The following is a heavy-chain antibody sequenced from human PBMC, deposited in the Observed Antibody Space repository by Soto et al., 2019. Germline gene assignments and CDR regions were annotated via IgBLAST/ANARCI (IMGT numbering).Heavy chain of an antibody. J-gene: IGHJ3*02. CDR1: GCTFSRYS. D-gene: IGHD1-1*01. V-gene: IGHV1-69*13. Sequence: GASVKVCVKASGCTFSRYSIGWVRQAPGQGLEWMGGIIPIFGTANYAQKFQGRVTITADESTSTAYMELSSLRSEDTAVYYCARDGDNWNDEDAFDIWGQGTMVTVSS. CDR2: IIPIFGTA. CDR3: ARDGDNWNDEDAFDI.